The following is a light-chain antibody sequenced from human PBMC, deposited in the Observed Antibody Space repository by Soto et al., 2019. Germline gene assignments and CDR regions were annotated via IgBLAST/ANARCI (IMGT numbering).Light chain of an antibody. Sequence: EIVLTQSPGTLSLSPGERATLSCRASQSVSSSYLAWYQQKPGQAPRLLIYGASSRATGIPDRFSGSGSGTDFTLTISRLEPEDFAVYYCQQYGISQWTFGQGTNVEIK. CDR2: GAS. CDR3: QQYGISQWT. CDR1: QSVSSSY. J-gene: IGKJ1*01. V-gene: IGKV3-20*01.